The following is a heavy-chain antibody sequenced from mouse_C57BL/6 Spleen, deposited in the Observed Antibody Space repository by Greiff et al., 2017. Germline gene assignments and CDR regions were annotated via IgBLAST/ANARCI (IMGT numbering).Heavy chain of an antibody. CDR2: INYDGSST. J-gene: IGHJ4*01. Sequence: EVNVVESEGGLVQPGSSMKLSCTASGFTFSDYYMAWVRQVPEKGLEWVANINYDGSSTYYLDSLKSRFIISRDNAKNILYLQLSSLKSEDTATYYCARDGYGDYYAMDYWGQGTSVTVSS. CDR1: GFTFSDYY. CDR3: ARDGYGDYYAMDY. V-gene: IGHV5-16*01. D-gene: IGHD2-2*01.